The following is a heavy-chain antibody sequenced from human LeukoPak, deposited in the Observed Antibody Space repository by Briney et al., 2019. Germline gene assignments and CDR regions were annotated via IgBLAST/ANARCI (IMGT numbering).Heavy chain of an antibody. CDR2: ISGSGGST. CDR3: ARSKNSGYGGDY. CDR1: GFTFSSYA. V-gene: IGHV3-23*01. Sequence: GGSLRLSCAASGFTFSSYAMSWVRQAPGKGLEWVSAISGSGGSTYYADSVKGRFTISRDNSKNTLYLQMNSLRAEDTAVYYCARSKNSGYGGDYWGQGTLVTVSS. J-gene: IGHJ4*02. D-gene: IGHD3-22*01.